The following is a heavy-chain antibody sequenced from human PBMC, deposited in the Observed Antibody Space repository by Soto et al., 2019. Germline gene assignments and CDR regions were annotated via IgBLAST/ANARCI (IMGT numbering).Heavy chain of an antibody. J-gene: IGHJ4*02. D-gene: IGHD3-10*01. CDR2: ISYDGSNR. CDR3: VGGQYYFDY. CDR1: GFPFTTYG. Sequence: QVQLVESGGGVVQPGRSLRLSCAASGFPFTTYGMHWVREGPGKGLEWVAVISYDGSNRYYADSVKGRFTISRDNSKNTLYLPMNDLRPEDTALYYCVGGQYYFDYRGQGTLVTVSS. V-gene: IGHV3-30*03.